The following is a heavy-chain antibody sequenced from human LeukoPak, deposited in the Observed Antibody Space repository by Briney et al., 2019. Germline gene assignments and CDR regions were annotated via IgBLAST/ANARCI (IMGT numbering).Heavy chain of an antibody. Sequence: GGSLRLSCAASGFTFSSYAMSWVRQAPGKGLEWVSAISGSGGSTYYADSVKGRFTISRDNSKNTLYLQMNSLRAEDTAVYYCAKMDSSSWQVYYWYFDLWGRGTLVTVSS. CDR3: AKMDSSSWQVYYWYFDL. CDR1: GFTFSSYA. J-gene: IGHJ2*01. CDR2: ISGSGGST. V-gene: IGHV3-23*01. D-gene: IGHD6-13*01.